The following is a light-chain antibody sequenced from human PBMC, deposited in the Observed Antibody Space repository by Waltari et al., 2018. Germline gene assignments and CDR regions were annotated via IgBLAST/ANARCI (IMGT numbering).Light chain of an antibody. V-gene: IGLV1-44*01. CDR1: SSNIGSNT. CDR3: AAWDDSLNGPYVV. J-gene: IGLJ2*01. CDR2: SNN. Sequence: QSVLTQPPSASGTPGQRVPISGSGSSSNIGSNTVNGYQQLPGTAPKLLIYSNNQRPSGVPDRFSGSKSGTSASLAISGLQSEDEADYYCAAWDDSLNGPYVVFGGGTKLTVL.